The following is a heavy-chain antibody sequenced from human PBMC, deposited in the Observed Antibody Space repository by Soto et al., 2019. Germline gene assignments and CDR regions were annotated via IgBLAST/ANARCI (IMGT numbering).Heavy chain of an antibody. CDR3: AREYYSDSSGYR. Sequence: QPGGSLRLSCAASGSTVSSYWMHWVRQAPGKGLVWVSRINSDGSSTSYADSVKGRFTISRDNAKNTLYLQMNSLRAEDTAVYYCAREYYSDSSGYRCGKGTVVTVSS. CDR2: INSDGSST. V-gene: IGHV3-74*01. CDR1: GSTVSSYW. J-gene: IGHJ5*02. D-gene: IGHD3-22*01.